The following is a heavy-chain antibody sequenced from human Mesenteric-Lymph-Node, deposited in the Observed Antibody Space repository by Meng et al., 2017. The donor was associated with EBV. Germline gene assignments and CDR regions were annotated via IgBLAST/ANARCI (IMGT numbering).Heavy chain of an antibody. CDR1: GYTLTGHD. J-gene: IGHJ4*02. CDR3: ARDRRGYYYDSSGYWGPQLDY. Sequence: QGEVVKSVAEVKKPGASVKVSCKASGYTLTGHDLNWVRQATGQGLEWMGWVNPHSGNTDYAHKFRGRVTMTRDTSISTAYMELSSLTSEDTAVYYCARDRRGYYYDSSGYWGPQLDYWGQGTLVTVSS. CDR2: VNPHSGNT. V-gene: IGHV1-8*01. D-gene: IGHD3-22*01.